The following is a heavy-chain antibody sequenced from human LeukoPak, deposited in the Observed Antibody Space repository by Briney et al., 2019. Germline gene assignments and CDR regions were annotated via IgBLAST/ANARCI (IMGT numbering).Heavy chain of an antibody. CDR1: GFTFSSYA. D-gene: IGHD6-13*01. V-gene: IGHV3-23*01. CDR2: ISGSGGDT. J-gene: IGHJ4*02. CDR3: TRGPGSTWYSDY. Sequence: PGGSLRLSCAASGFTFSSYAMSWVRQAPGKGLEWVSAISGSGGDTYYADSVKGRFAISRDNSKNTLYLQMNSLRAEDTAVYYCTRGPGSTWYSDYWGQGTLVTVSS.